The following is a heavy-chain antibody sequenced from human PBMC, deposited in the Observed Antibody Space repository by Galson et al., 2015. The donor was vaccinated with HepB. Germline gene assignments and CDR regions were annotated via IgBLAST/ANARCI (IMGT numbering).Heavy chain of an antibody. D-gene: IGHD2-2*01. J-gene: IGHJ6*03. CDR3: ARLPAANIYYYYYMDF. CDR1: GFTFSDYY. V-gene: IGHV3-11*03. CDR2: ISTTSSYT. Sequence: SLRLSCAASGFTFSDYYMSWVRQAPGKGLEWVSFISTTSSYTNYADSVKGRFTISRDNAKNSLYLQMNSLRAEDTALYYCARLPAANIYYYYYMDFWGKGTLVTVSS.